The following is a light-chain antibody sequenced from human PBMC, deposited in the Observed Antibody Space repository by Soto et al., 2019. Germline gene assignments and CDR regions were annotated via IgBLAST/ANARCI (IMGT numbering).Light chain of an antibody. J-gene: IGKJ5*01. CDR3: QQYGSSPPIT. CDR1: HSVSSSY. Sequence: EIVLTQSPGTLSLSPGERATLSCGASHSVSSSYLAWYQQKPGQAPRLLIYRASSRATGIPDRFSGSGSGTDFPLTISRLEPEDFAVYYCQQYGSSPPITFGQGTRLEIK. V-gene: IGKV3-20*01. CDR2: RAS.